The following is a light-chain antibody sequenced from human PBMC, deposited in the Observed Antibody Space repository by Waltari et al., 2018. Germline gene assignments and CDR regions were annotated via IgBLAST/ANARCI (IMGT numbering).Light chain of an antibody. J-gene: IGKJ2*01. Sequence: DIQVTQSPSSLSASVGERVTISCRASQTISTYLNRYQQRPGKAPKLLMYAASTLQSGVPPRFSSSGSGTEFTLTISSLQPEDSATYYCQQSYSPPHTFGQGTKVEIK. CDR2: AAS. CDR3: QQSYSPPHT. V-gene: IGKV1-39*01. CDR1: QTISTY.